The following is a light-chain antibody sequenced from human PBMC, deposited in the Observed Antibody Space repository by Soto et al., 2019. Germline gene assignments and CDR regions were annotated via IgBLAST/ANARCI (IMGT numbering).Light chain of an antibody. J-gene: IGLJ3*02. CDR3: AVWDDSLNGWV. Sequence: QSVVTQTPSASGTPGQRVTISCSGSSPNIGTNAVNWCQQLPGTAPRLLISSNDQRPPGVPDRFSGSKSGTSASLAISGLQSEDEADYFCAVWDDSLNGWVFGGGTKLTVL. V-gene: IGLV1-44*01. CDR1: SPNIGTNA. CDR2: SND.